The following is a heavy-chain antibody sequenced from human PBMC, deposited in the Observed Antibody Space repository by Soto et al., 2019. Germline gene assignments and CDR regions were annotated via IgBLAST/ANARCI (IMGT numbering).Heavy chain of an antibody. V-gene: IGHV2-5*02. CDR3: AHRSGSGLPDY. CDR1: AFSLTTYGVA. J-gene: IGHJ4*02. Sequence: QITLKQSSPTLVKPTQTLTLTCTLSAFSLTTYGVAVGWIRQPPGKVLECLALIYWDDDKHYNPSLKSRVTVAQGTSRNQVVLTMTNMDPLDTATYYCAHRSGSGLPDYWGQGTLVIVSS. CDR2: IYWDDDK. D-gene: IGHD3-10*01.